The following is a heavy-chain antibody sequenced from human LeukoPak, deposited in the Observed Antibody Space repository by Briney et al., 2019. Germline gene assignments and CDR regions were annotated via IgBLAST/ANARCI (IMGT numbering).Heavy chain of an antibody. D-gene: IGHD3-10*01. J-gene: IGHJ4*02. CDR2: ISGSGGST. CDR1: GFTFSSYA. Sequence: GGSLRLSCAASGFTFSSYAMSWVRQAPGKGLEWVSAISGSGGSTYYADSVKGRFTISRDNSKNTLYLQMNSLRAEETAVYYCAKVVTMVRGEIDYWGQGTQVTVSS. CDR3: AKVVTMVRGEIDY. V-gene: IGHV3-23*01.